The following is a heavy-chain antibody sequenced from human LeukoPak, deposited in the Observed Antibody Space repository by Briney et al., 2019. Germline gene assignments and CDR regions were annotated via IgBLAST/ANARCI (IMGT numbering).Heavy chain of an antibody. CDR3: TSDGYYDHASAFDI. Sequence: GGSLRLSCAASGLTFSRYWMHLVRQAPGKGLMWVAQITHDGRDATYTNSVKGRFTISRDNAKNILYLQMNYLRAEDTAVYFCTSDGYYDHASAFDIWGPGTMVTVS. CDR2: ITHDGRDA. V-gene: IGHV3-74*01. D-gene: IGHD3-22*01. J-gene: IGHJ3*02. CDR1: GLTFSRYW.